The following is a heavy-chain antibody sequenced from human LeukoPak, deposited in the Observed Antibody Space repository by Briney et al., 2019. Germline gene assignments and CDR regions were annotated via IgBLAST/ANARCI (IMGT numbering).Heavy chain of an antibody. CDR2: IYSGGST. CDR3: ARGGNSSYYGDY. D-gene: IGHD3-22*01. CDR1: GFTVSSNY. J-gene: IGHJ4*02. V-gene: IGHV3-66*01. Sequence: GGSLRPPCAASGFTVSSNYMNSVRQAPGKGLEWVSLIYSGGSTHYADSVKGRFTISRDNSKNTLYLQMNSLRAEDTAVYYCARGGNSSYYGDYWGQGTLVTVSS.